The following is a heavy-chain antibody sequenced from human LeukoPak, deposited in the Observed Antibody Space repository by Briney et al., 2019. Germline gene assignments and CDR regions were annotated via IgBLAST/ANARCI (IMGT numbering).Heavy chain of an antibody. CDR2: IYYSGST. Sequence: PSETLSLTCTVSGGSISSYYWSWIRQPPGKGLEWIGYIYYSGSTNYNPSLKSRVTISVDASKNQFSLKLSSVTAADTAMYYCARVLGPRAAAGQNWFDPWGQGTLVTVSS. V-gene: IGHV4-59*12. CDR1: GGSISSYY. D-gene: IGHD6-13*01. J-gene: IGHJ5*02. CDR3: ARVLGPRAAAGQNWFDP.